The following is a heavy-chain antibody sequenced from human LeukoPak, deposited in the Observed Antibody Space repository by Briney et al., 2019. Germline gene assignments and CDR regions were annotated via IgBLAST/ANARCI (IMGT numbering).Heavy chain of an antibody. D-gene: IGHD3-3*01. V-gene: IGHV3-7*01. Sequence: GGSLRLSCAASGFIFTNYFMSWVRQAPGKGLEWVASIKHDGSEKYYVDSVRGRFTISRDNTMNSLYLQMSSLRAEDTAVYYCATDRGWRTSGYYLYYFEYWGQGTLVTYS. CDR1: GFIFTNYF. CDR3: ATDRGWRTSGYYLYYFEY. J-gene: IGHJ4*02. CDR2: IKHDGSEK.